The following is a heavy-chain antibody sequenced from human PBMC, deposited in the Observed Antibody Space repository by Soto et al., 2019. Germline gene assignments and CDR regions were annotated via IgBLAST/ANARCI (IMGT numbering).Heavy chain of an antibody. D-gene: IGHD3-22*01. CDR1: RFKFRNYA. CDR3: ARAHTMMILDRFDP. J-gene: IGHJ5*02. Sequence: GGSLRLSCAASRFKFRNYAIHWVRQAPGKGLEWLAVIWFDGSKKYYADSVKGRFTISRDNSKNTVYLDMNSLTADDSGVFYCARAHTMMILDRFDPWGHGNLFTASS. V-gene: IGHV3-33*01. CDR2: IWFDGSKK.